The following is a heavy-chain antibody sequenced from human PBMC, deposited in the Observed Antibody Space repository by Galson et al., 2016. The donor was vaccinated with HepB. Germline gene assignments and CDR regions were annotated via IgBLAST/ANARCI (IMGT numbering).Heavy chain of an antibody. V-gene: IGHV1-69*10. Sequence: SVKVSCKVSGGTFSGYSISWVRQAPGQGLQWMGGITPLLDTPTYSQKFQGRVTITADKSTTTAYMELSSLKSEDTAVYYCARVMDSYSYMDVWGKGTTVTVSS. CDR3: ARVMDSYSYMDV. CDR1: GGTFSGYS. J-gene: IGHJ6*03. CDR2: ITPLLDTP. D-gene: IGHD3-10*01.